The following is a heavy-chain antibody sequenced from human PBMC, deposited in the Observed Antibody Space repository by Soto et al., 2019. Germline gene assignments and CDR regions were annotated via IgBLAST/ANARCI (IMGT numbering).Heavy chain of an antibody. CDR3: ARTRAAAGSFFFDY. CDR2: IDWDDEK. J-gene: IGHJ4*02. CDR1: GFSLSTSGMC. D-gene: IGHD6-13*01. V-gene: IGHV2-70*20. Sequence: GSGPTLVNPTQALTLTCTFSGFSLSTSGMCVSWVRQPPGKTLDWLAVIDWDDEKFYSTSLKTRLTISKDTSKSQVVLTMTNMDPVDTATYYCARTRAAAGSFFFDYWGQGTLVTVSS.